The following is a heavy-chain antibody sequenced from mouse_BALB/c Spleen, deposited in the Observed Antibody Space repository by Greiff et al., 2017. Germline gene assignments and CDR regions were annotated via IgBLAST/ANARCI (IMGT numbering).Heavy chain of an antibody. Sequence: VQLKQSGPELVKPGASVKMSCKASGYTFTSYVMHWVKQKPGQGLEWIGYINPYNDGTKYNEKFKGKATLTSDKSSSTAYMELSSLTSEDSAVYYCARGTTVVPYYFDYWGQGTTLTVSS. CDR2: INPYNDGT. V-gene: IGHV1-14*01. J-gene: IGHJ2*01. CDR3: ARGTTVVPYYFDY. CDR1: GYTFTSYV. D-gene: IGHD1-1*01.